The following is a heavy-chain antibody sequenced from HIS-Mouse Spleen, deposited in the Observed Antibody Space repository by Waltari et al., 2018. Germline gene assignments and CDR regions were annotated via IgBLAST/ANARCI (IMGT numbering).Heavy chain of an antibody. CDR3: AREIPYSSSWYDWYFDL. J-gene: IGHJ2*01. CDR1: GGPIRSSSYY. Sequence: QLQLQASGPGLVKPSDNLSLTCTVSGGPIRSSSYYWGWIRQPPGEGLEWIGSIYYSGSTSYNPSLKIRVTISVDTSKNQFSLKLSSVTAADTAVYYCAREIPYSSSWYDWYFDLWGRGTLVTVSS. V-gene: IGHV4-39*07. D-gene: IGHD6-13*01. CDR2: IYYSGST.